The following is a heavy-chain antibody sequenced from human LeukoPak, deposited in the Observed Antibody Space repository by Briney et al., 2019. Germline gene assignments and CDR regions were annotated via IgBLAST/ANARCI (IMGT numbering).Heavy chain of an antibody. D-gene: IGHD3-10*01. V-gene: IGHV3-30*04. CDR1: GFNFNSYP. CDR3: SSVLGFGSPPAY. J-gene: IGHJ4*02. Sequence: PGRPLRLSCVASGFNFNSYPMHWVRQAPGKGLEWVGLISFDGSDKSYADFVEGRFTISRDNSKNTLYLQMNSLSAEDTAVYYCSSVLGFGSPPAYWGQGTQVFVSS. CDR2: ISFDGSDK.